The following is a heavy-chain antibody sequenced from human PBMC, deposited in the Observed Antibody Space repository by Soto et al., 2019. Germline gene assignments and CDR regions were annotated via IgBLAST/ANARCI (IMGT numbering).Heavy chain of an antibody. Sequence: PGGSLRLSCAASGVTFSSYSMNWVRQAPGKGLEWVSSISSSSSYIYYADSVKGRFTISRDNAKNSLYLQMNSLRAEDTAVYYCARYYYDSSGYIGDDAFDIWGQGTMVTVSS. CDR1: GVTFSSYS. J-gene: IGHJ3*02. CDR2: ISSSSSYI. CDR3: ARYYYDSSGYIGDDAFDI. D-gene: IGHD3-22*01. V-gene: IGHV3-21*01.